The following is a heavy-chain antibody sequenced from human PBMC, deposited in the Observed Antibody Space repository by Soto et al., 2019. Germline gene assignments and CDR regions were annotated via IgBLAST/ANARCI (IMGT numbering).Heavy chain of an antibody. Sequence: QITLKESGPTLVKPTQTLTLTCTFSGFSLSTSGVGVGWIRQPPGKALEWLALIYWDDDKRYSPSLKSRLTITKDTSKNQVVLTMTNMDPVDTATYYCAHLTYYYDSSGYYSRAEYFQHWGHGTLVTVSS. CDR2: IYWDDDK. CDR1: GFSLSTSGVG. V-gene: IGHV2-5*02. CDR3: AHLTYYYDSSGYYSRAEYFQH. D-gene: IGHD3-22*01. J-gene: IGHJ1*01.